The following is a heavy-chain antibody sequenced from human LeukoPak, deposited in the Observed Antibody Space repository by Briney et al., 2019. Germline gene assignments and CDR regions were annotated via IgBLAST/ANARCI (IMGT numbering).Heavy chain of an antibody. CDR2: LNTNTGNP. CDR1: GYTFTSCT. J-gene: IGHJ2*01. CDR3: ARAVEAAAGCLFAL. D-gene: IGHD6-13*01. V-gene: IGHV7-4-1*02. Sequence: GASVKLSCKAAGYTFTSCTMNWGRQPPGQGLEWMGWLNTNTGNPTYAQGLTGRFVFSLDTSVNPAYLQLTSLKAEDTAVYYCARAVEAAAGCLFALWGRGTLVTVSS.